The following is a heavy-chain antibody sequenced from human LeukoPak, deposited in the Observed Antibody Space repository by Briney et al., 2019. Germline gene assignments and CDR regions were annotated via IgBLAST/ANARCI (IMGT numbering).Heavy chain of an antibody. D-gene: IGHD2-15*01. CDR2: FDPEDCET. Sequence: ASVKVSCKVSGYTLTELSMHWVRQAPGKGREWMGGFDPEDCETIYAQKFQGRVTMNEDTSTDTAYMELSSLRSEDTAVYYCATVSLLREYYYGMDVWGKGTTVTVSS. CDR1: GYTLTELS. V-gene: IGHV1-24*01. CDR3: ATVSLLREYYYGMDV. J-gene: IGHJ6*04.